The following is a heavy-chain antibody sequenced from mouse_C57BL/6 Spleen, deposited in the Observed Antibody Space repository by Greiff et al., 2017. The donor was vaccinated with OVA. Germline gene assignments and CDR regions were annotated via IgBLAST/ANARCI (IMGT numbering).Heavy chain of an antibody. V-gene: IGHV5-12*01. CDR3: AREGRSWYFDV. CDR2: ISNGGGST. D-gene: IGHD1-3*01. J-gene: IGHJ1*03. Sequence: EVQGVESGGGLVQPGGSLKLSCAASGFTFSDYYMYWVRQTPEKRLEWVAYISNGGGSTYYPDTVKGRFTISRDNAKNTLYLQMSRLKSEDTAMYYCAREGRSWYFDVWGTGTTVTVSS. CDR1: GFTFSDYY.